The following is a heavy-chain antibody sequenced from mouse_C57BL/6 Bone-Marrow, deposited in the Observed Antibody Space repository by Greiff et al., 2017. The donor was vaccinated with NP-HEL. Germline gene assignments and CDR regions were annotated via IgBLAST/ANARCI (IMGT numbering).Heavy chain of an antibody. Sequence: EVMLVESAGGLVQPGSSLKLSCTASGFTFSDYYMAWVRQVPEKGLEWVANINYDGSSTYYLDSLKSRFIISRDNAKNILYLQMSSLKSEDTATYYCARDYYGGAMDYWGQGTSVTVSS. V-gene: IGHV5-16*01. D-gene: IGHD1-1*01. CDR2: INYDGSST. CDR3: ARDYYGGAMDY. J-gene: IGHJ4*01. CDR1: GFTFSDYY.